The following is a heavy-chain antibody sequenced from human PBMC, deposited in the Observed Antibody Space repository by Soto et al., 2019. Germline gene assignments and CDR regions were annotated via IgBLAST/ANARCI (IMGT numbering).Heavy chain of an antibody. V-gene: IGHV3-30*18. CDR1: GFTFSSYG. CDR2: ISYDGSNK. CDR3: AKDYYGSGSYYWGADAFDI. D-gene: IGHD3-10*01. J-gene: IGHJ3*02. Sequence: PGGSLGLSCAASGFTFSSYGMHWVRQAPGKGLEWVAVISYDGSNKYYADSVKGRFTISRDNSKNTLYLQMNSLRAEDTAVYYCAKDYYGSGSYYWGADAFDIWGQGTMVTVSS.